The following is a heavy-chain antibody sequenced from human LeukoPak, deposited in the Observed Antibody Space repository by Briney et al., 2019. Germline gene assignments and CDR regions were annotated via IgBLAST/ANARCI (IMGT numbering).Heavy chain of an antibody. V-gene: IGHV1-2*02. Sequence: APVKVSCKASGYTFTGYYMHWVRQAPGQGLEWMGWINPNSGGTNYAQKFQGRVTMTRDTSFSTAYMELSRLRSDDTAVYYCAREYSSSWYGNWFDPWGQGTLVTVSS. CDR1: GYTFTGYY. J-gene: IGHJ5*02. CDR2: INPNSGGT. CDR3: AREYSSSWYGNWFDP. D-gene: IGHD6-13*01.